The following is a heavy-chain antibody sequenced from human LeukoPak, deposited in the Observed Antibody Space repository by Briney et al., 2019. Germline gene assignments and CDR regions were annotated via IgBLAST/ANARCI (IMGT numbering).Heavy chain of an antibody. D-gene: IGHD3-22*01. V-gene: IGHV3-23*01. Sequence: GGSLRLSCAVSGITLSNYGMSWVRQAPGKGLEWVAGISDSGGSTNYADSVKGRFTISRDNAKNTLYLQMNSLRAEDTAVYFCAKRGVVIRVILVGFHKEAYYFDSWGQGALVTVSS. CDR1: GITLSNYG. J-gene: IGHJ4*02. CDR3: AKRGVVIRVILVGFHKEAYYFDS. CDR2: ISDSGGST.